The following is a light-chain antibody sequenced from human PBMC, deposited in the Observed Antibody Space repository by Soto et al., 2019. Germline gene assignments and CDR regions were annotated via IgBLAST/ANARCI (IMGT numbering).Light chain of an antibody. CDR2: AAS. J-gene: IGKJ1*01. Sequence: DIQMTQFPSTLSASVGDRVTITCRASQSIAYWLAWYQQKPGKAPNLLIYAASTLETGVPSRFSGSGYGTEFTLTIASLQPDDSATYYCQQYNSFSKTFGRGTKVDIK. V-gene: IGKV1-5*01. CDR1: QSIAYW. CDR3: QQYNSFSKT.